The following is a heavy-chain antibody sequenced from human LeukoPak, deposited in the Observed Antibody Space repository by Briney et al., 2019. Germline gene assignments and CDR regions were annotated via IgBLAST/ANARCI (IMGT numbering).Heavy chain of an antibody. D-gene: IGHD6-13*01. V-gene: IGHV1-18*01. CDR3: ARGYIAAAGTGWRY. Sequence: ASVKVSCKASGYTFTSYGISWVRQAPGQGLEWMGWISAYNGDTNYAQKLQGRVTMTTDTSTSTAYMELRSLRSDYTAVYYCARGYIAAAGTGWRYWGQGTLVTVSS. J-gene: IGHJ4*02. CDR2: ISAYNGDT. CDR1: GYTFTSYG.